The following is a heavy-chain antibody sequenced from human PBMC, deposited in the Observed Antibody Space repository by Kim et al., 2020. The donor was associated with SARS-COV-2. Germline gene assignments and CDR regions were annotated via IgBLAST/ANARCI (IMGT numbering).Heavy chain of an antibody. CDR3: ARDDPRGEKFDS. Sequence: NYAQKFQGWVTMTRDTSISTAYMGLSRLRSDDTAVYYCARDDPRGEKFDSWGQGTLVTVSS. J-gene: IGHJ4*02. D-gene: IGHD3-10*01. V-gene: IGHV1-2*04.